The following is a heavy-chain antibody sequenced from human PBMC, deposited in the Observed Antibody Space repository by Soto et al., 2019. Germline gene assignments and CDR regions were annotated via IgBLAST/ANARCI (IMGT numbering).Heavy chain of an antibody. CDR2: ISSNGGST. CDR3: ARRAYYYDSSGFHVAFDI. Sequence: GGSLRLSCAASGFTFSSYAMHWVRQAPGKGLEYVSAISSNGGSTYYANCVKGRFTISRDNSKNTLYLQMGSLRAEDMTVYYCARRAYYYDSSGFHVAFDIWGQGTMVTVSS. CDR1: GFTFSSYA. D-gene: IGHD3-22*01. V-gene: IGHV3-64*01. J-gene: IGHJ3*02.